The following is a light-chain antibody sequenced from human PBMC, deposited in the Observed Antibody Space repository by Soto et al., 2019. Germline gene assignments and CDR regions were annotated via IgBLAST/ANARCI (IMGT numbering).Light chain of an antibody. CDR2: AAS. V-gene: IGKV1-9*01. CDR1: QAIRSY. CDR3: QQLDNFPLT. Sequence: IQLTQSPSSLSAAVGDRVTITCRASQAIRSYLAWLQQKPGKAPKLLIYAASTLQSGVPSRFSGSGFGTDFTLTIRSLQPEDFATYYCQQLDNFPLTFGQGTRLE. J-gene: IGKJ5*01.